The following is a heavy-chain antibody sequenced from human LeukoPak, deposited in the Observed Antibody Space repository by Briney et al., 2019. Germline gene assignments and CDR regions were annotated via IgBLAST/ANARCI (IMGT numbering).Heavy chain of an antibody. CDR1: GYTFTSYG. Sequence: ASVKVSCKASGYTFTSYGISWVRQAPGQGLEWMGWISAYNGNTNYAQKLQGRVTMTTDTSTSTAYMELRSLRSDGTAVYYCARGATLTIFGVVRNAFDIWGQGTMVTVSS. V-gene: IGHV1-18*01. CDR2: ISAYNGNT. J-gene: IGHJ3*02. D-gene: IGHD3-3*01. CDR3: ARGATLTIFGVVRNAFDI.